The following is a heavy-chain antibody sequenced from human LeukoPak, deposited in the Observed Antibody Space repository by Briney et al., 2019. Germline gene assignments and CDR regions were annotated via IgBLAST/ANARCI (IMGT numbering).Heavy chain of an antibody. CDR1: GYTFTSFD. CDR2: MNPNSGNT. V-gene: IGHV1-8*01. CDR3: ARGNKDYGDYARGLSDY. Sequence: ASVKVSCKASGYTFTSFDINWVRQATGQGLEWMGWMNPNSGNTGSAQKFQGRITMTRNTSITTAYIELSSLRSEDTAVYYCARGNKDYGDYARGLSDYWGQGTLVTVSS. D-gene: IGHD4-17*01. J-gene: IGHJ4*02.